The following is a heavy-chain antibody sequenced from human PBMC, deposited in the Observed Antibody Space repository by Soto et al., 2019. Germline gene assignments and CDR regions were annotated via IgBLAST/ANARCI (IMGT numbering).Heavy chain of an antibody. CDR3: AKESRMLYSWFDP. CDR2: IYYSGST. Sequence: SETLSLTCTVSGGSISSYYWSWIRQPPGKGLEWIGYIYYSGSTNYSPSLKSRVTISVDTSKNQFSLKLSSVTAEDTAVYYCAKESRMLYSWFDPWGQGTLVTVSS. J-gene: IGHJ5*02. V-gene: IGHV4-59*12. CDR1: GGSISSYY. D-gene: IGHD2-8*01.